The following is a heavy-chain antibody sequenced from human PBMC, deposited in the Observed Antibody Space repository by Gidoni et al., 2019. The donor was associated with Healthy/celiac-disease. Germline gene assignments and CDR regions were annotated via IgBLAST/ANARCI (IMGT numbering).Heavy chain of an antibody. CDR2: IIPIFGTA. Sequence: QVQLVQSGAEVKKPGTSVKVSCKASGGTFSSYALSWVRQAPGQGLEWMGGIIPIFGTANYAQKFQGRVTITADESTSTAYMELSSLRSEDTAVYYCARGKSGSYQTWESHYYYGMDVWGQGTTVTVSS. D-gene: IGHD1-26*01. CDR3: ARGKSGSYQTWESHYYYGMDV. CDR1: GGTFSSYA. J-gene: IGHJ6*02. V-gene: IGHV1-69*01.